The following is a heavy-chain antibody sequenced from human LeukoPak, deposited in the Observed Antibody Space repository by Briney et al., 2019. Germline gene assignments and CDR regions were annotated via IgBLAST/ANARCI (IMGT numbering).Heavy chain of an antibody. CDR1: GYTFTSYG. J-gene: IGHJ6*02. CDR3: ARDSSSWTNYYYYGMDV. V-gene: IGHV1-18*01. D-gene: IGHD6-13*01. Sequence: ASVKVSCKASGYTFTSYGISWVRQAPGQGLEWMGWISAYNGNTNYAQKLQGRVTMTTDTSTSTAYMELRSLRSDDTAVYYCARDSSSWTNYYYYGMDVWGQGTTVTVS. CDR2: ISAYNGNT.